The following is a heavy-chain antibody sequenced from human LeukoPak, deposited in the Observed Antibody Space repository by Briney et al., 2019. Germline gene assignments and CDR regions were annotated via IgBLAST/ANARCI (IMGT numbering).Heavy chain of an antibody. D-gene: IGHD6-13*01. CDR3: ARESGIAAADY. J-gene: IGHJ4*02. V-gene: IGHV4-61*01. Sequence: SETLSLTCTVSGGSVSSGSYYWSWIRQPPGKGLEWIGYIYYSGSTNYNPSLKSRVTISVDTSKNQFSLKLSSVTAADTAVYCCARESGIAAADYWGQGTLVTVSS. CDR1: GGSVSSGSYY. CDR2: IYYSGST.